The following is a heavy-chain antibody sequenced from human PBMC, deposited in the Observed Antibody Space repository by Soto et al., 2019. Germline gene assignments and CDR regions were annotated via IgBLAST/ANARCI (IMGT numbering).Heavy chain of an antibody. CDR2: IDPSDSYT. V-gene: IGHV5-10-1*01. Sequence: PGESLKISCKGSGYSFTSYWISWVRQMPGKGLEWMGRIDPSDSYTNYSPSFQGHVTISADKSISTAYLQWSSLKASDTAMYYCASTFSYYYGSGSYVAGRGMDVWGQGTTVTVSS. D-gene: IGHD3-10*01. CDR3: ASTFSYYYGSGSYVAGRGMDV. J-gene: IGHJ6*02. CDR1: GYSFTSYW.